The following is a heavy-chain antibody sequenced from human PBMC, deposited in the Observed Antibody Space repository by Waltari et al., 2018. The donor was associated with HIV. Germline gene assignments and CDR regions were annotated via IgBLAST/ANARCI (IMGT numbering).Heavy chain of an antibody. CDR2: IYYSGST. Sequence: QLQLQESGPGLVKPSETLSLTCTVSGGSISSSSYYWGWIRQPPGKGLEWIGSIYYSGSTYYNPPLKSRVTISVDTSKNQFSLKLSSVTAADTAVYYCASGILGVARGGWFDPWGQGTLVTVSS. V-gene: IGHV4-39*01. CDR1: GGSISSSSYY. J-gene: IGHJ5*02. D-gene: IGHD2-15*01. CDR3: ASGILGVARGGWFDP.